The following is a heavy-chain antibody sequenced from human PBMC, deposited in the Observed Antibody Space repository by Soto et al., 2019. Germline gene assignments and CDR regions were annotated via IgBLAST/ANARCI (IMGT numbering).Heavy chain of an antibody. CDR1: GYTFTGYY. J-gene: IGHJ4*02. CDR2: INPNSDGT. D-gene: IGHD6-13*01. V-gene: IGHV1-2*04. Sequence: QVQLVQSGAEVKKPGASVKVSCKASGYTFTGYYMHWVRQAPGQGLGWMGWINPNSDGTNYAQKFQGWVTMTRDTSISTAYMELSRLRSDDTAVYYCARSLTWYSSSCFDYWGQGTLVTVSS. CDR3: ARSLTWYSSSCFDY.